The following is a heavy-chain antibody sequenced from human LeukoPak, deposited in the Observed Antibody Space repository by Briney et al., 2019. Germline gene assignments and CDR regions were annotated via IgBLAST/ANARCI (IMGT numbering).Heavy chain of an antibody. J-gene: IGHJ4*02. CDR2: ISGSGGSS. D-gene: IGHD6-13*01. CDR3: AKAWEADHTSSWYYFDY. Sequence: GGSLRLSCAASGFIFKNYAMNWVRQAPGKGLEWVSSISGSGGSSYYADSEKGRFTVSRDNSMNTLYLQINSLRAEDTAVYYCAKAWEADHTSSWYYFDYWGQGTLVTVSS. CDR1: GFIFKNYA. V-gene: IGHV3-23*01.